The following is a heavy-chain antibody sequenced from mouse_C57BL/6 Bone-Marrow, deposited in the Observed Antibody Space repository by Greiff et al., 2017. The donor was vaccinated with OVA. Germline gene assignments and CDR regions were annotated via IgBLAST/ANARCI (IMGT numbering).Heavy chain of an antibody. D-gene: IGHD3-2*02. Sequence: VQLQQPGAELVRPGSSVKLSCKASGYTFTSYWMDWVKQRPGQGLEWIGNIYPSDSETHYNQKFKDKATLTVDKSSSTAYMQLSSLTSEDSAVYYCARGTAQARWDYFDYWGQGTTLTVSS. CDR2: IYPSDSET. J-gene: IGHJ2*01. V-gene: IGHV1-61*01. CDR3: ARGTAQARWDYFDY. CDR1: GYTFTSYW.